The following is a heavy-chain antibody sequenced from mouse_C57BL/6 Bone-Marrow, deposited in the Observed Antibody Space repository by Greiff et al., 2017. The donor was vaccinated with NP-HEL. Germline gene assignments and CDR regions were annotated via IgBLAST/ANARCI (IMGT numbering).Heavy chain of an antibody. CDR2: INPYNGGT. CDR1: GYTFTDYY. J-gene: IGHJ3*01. V-gene: IGHV1-19*01. CDR3: LIYYYEGGCAY. Sequence: EVQLQQSGPVLVKPGASVKMSCKASGYTFTDYYMNWVKQSHGKSLEWIGVINPYNGGTSYNQKFKGKATLTVDKSSSTAYMELNSLTSEDAAVYYCLIYYYEGGCAYWGQGTLVTVSA. D-gene: IGHD1-1*01.